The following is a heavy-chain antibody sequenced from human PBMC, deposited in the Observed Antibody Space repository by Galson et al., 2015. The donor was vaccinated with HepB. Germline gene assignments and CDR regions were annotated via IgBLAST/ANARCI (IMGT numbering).Heavy chain of an antibody. CDR3: AKTGPTYDSNGYYYRHQ. Sequence: SLRLSCAASGFNFNVYCLHWVRQAPGQGLEWVAHIWPDGSKTYYEDSVKGRFPITRDNSKSSLSLQLKALRTEDTAVYFCAKTGPTYDSNGYYYRHQWGQGTLVTVSA. CDR2: IWPDGSKT. V-gene: IGHV3-33*06. J-gene: IGHJ4*02. CDR1: GFNFNVYC. D-gene: IGHD3-22*01.